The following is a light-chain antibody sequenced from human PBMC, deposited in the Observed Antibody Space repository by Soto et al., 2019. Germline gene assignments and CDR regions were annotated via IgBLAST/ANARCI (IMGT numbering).Light chain of an antibody. J-gene: IGKJ3*01. CDR1: QRVSSSL. CDR3: QTYGDSLFT. V-gene: IGKV3-20*01. CDR2: AAS. Sequence: EIVLTQSPGTLSLSPGERATLSCRASQRVSSSLLAWYQQKPGQAPRPLISAASSRATGIPDRFSGSGSGTDFTLTISRLEPEDLAVYYCQTYGDSLFTFGPGTKV.